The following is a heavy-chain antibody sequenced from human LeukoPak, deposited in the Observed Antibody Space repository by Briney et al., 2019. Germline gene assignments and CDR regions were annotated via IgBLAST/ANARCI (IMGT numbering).Heavy chain of an antibody. D-gene: IGHD5-18*01. CDR1: GFTFSSYW. Sequence: GGSLRLSCAASGFTFSSYWMSWVRQAPGKGLEWVANIKQDGSEKYYVDSVKGRFAISRDNAKISLYLQMNSLRAEDTAVYYCARDKGPYGYSYGLDYWGQGTLVTVSS. V-gene: IGHV3-7*01. J-gene: IGHJ4*02. CDR3: ARDKGPYGYSYGLDY. CDR2: IKQDGSEK.